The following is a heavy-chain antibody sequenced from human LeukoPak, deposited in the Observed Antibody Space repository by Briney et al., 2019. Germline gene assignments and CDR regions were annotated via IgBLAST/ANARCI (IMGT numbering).Heavy chain of an antibody. CDR1: GFTFSSYA. Sequence: GGSLRLSCAASGFTFSSYAMSWVRQAPGKGLEWVSVISGNGGRTYYADSVKGRFTISRDNSKNTLYLQMNSLRAEDTAVYYCARGRYCSRTSCYIDYWGQGTLVTVSS. CDR2: ISGNGGRT. V-gene: IGHV3-23*01. D-gene: IGHD2-2*02. J-gene: IGHJ4*02. CDR3: ARGRYCSRTSCYIDY.